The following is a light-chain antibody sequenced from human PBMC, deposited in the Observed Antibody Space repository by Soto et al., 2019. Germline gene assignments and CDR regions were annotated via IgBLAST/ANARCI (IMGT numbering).Light chain of an antibody. CDR1: SSDIGGYIY. CDR2: EVS. V-gene: IGLV2-14*01. CDR3: SSYSSANTVI. J-gene: IGLJ2*01. Sequence: QSVLTQPASVSASPGQSITISCTGTSSDIGGYIYVSWYQHHPGKAPRLMIYEVSSRPSGVSNRFSGSKSGNTASLTSSGLQAEDEAQYYCSSYSSANTVIFGGGTKLTVL.